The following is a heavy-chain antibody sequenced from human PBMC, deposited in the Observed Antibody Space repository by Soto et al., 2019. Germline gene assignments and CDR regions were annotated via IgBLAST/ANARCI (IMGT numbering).Heavy chain of an antibody. D-gene: IGHD6-13*01. CDR3: ARGSSWAYNWFDP. Sequence: QVQLQESGPGLVKPSQTLSLTCTVSGGSISSGGYYWSWIRQHPGKGLEWIGYIYYSGSTYYNPFLKSRVTISVDTSKNQFSLKLSSVTAADTAVYYCARGSSWAYNWFDPWGQGTLVTVSS. V-gene: IGHV4-31*03. J-gene: IGHJ5*02. CDR2: IYYSGST. CDR1: GGSISSGGYY.